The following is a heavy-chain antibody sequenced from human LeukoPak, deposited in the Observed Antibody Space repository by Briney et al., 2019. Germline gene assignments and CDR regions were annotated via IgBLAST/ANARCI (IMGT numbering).Heavy chain of an antibody. CDR1: GFSFNDYW. J-gene: IGHJ6*02. D-gene: IGHD3-10*01. Sequence: PGGSLRLSCAASGFSFNDYWMSWVRQAPGKGLEWVAIINKDGSEKYYVDSVKGRFTISRDNAKNSLYLQTNSLRAEDTAVYYCARRRGDVWGQGTTVTVSS. V-gene: IGHV3-7*04. CDR3: ARRRGDV. CDR2: INKDGSEK.